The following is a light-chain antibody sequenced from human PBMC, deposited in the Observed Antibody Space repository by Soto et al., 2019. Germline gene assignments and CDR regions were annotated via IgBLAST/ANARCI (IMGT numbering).Light chain of an antibody. V-gene: IGKV1-39*01. Sequence: DIQMTQSPSSLSASVGDRVTITCRASQSISSYLNWYQQKPGKAPKLLIYAASSLQSGVPSRFSGSGSGTEFTLTISSLQTDYFASYYCQQYDSFSGPFG. CDR3: QQYDSFSGP. J-gene: IGKJ2*01. CDR2: AAS. CDR1: QSISSY.